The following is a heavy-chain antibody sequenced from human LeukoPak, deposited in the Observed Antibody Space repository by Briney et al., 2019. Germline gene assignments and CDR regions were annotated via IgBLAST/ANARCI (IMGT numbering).Heavy chain of an antibody. CDR3: ARDCSSTSGVTNWFDP. CDR1: GYSISSGYY. Sequence: PSETLSLTCTVSGYSISSGYYWGWIRQPPGKGLEWIGSIYHSGSTYYNPSLKSRVTISVYTSKNQFSLKLSSVTAADTAVYYCARDCSSTSGVTNWFDPWGQGTLVTVSS. CDR2: IYHSGST. V-gene: IGHV4-38-2*02. J-gene: IGHJ5*02. D-gene: IGHD2-2*01.